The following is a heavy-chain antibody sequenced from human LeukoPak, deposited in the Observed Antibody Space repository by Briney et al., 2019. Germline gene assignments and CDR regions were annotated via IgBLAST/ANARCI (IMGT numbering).Heavy chain of an antibody. D-gene: IGHD3-10*01. CDR1: GYSFTSYW. CDR2: IYPGDSDT. CDR3: ARPTITMVRGVIPGYYFDY. V-gene: IGHV5-51*01. Sequence: GESLKISCKGSGYSFTSYWIGWVRQMPGKGLEWMGIIYPGDSDTRYSPSFQGQVTISADKSISTAYLQWSSLKASDTAMYYCARPTITMVRGVIPGYYFDYWGQGTLVTVSS. J-gene: IGHJ4*02.